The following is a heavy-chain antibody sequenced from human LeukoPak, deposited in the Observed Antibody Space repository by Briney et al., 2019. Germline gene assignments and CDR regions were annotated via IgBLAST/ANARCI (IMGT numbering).Heavy chain of an antibody. Sequence: PGGSLRLSCAASGFTFSTYWMSGVRQAPGKGREGVANIKQEGSEKYYLDSVKGRFTIPRHNAKNSLYLQMNSLRGEDTAVYFCTREEAAGIDYWGQGTLATVSS. V-gene: IGHV3-7*01. CDR1: GFTFSTYW. J-gene: IGHJ4*02. CDR2: IKQEGSEK. D-gene: IGHD6-13*01. CDR3: TREEAAGIDY.